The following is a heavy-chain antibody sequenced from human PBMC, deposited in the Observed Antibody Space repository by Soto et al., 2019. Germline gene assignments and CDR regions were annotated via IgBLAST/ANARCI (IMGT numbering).Heavy chain of an antibody. CDR2: IGAYDGNT. CDR1: SSPFASYG. J-gene: IGHJ4*02. CDR3: ARDAGYSYGRTHDY. V-gene: IGHV1-18*01. Sequence: ASVKLSWEASSSPFASYGMSWVRQAPGQGQEWIGWIGAYDGNTNYAYKLQGIVTMTTDTSTSTAYMELRSLRSDDTAVYYWARDAGYSYGRTHDYWGRGTLVTVSS. D-gene: IGHD5-18*01.